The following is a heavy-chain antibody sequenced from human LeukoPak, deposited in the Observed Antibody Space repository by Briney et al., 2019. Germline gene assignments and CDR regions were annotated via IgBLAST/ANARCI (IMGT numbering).Heavy chain of an antibody. CDR3: ARDPDNDILTGSYGMDV. Sequence: PGRSLRLSCAASGFTFSSYAMHWVRQAPGKGLEWVAVISYDGSNKYYADSVKGRFTISRDNSKNTLYLQMNSLRAEDTAVYYCARDPDNDILTGSYGMDVWGQGTTVTVSS. V-gene: IGHV3-30-3*01. CDR1: GFTFSSYA. D-gene: IGHD3-9*01. J-gene: IGHJ6*02. CDR2: ISYDGSNK.